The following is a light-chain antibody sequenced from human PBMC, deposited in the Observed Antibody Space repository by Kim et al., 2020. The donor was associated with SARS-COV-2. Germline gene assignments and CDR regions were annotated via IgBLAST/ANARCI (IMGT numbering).Light chain of an antibody. V-gene: IGKV3-15*01. J-gene: IGKJ1*01. CDR3: QQSGT. CDR2: GAS. CDR1: QNINTN. Sequence: ASLSVSPGERATLPCRASQNINTNLAWYQQKPGQAPRLLIYGASTRATGIPARFSGSGSGTEFTLTISSLQSEDFAIYYCQQSGTFGQGTKVDIK.